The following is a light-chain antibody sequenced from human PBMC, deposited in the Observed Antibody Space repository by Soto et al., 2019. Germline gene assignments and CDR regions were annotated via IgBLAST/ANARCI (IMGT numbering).Light chain of an antibody. CDR2: DVS. V-gene: IGLV2-14*01. CDR3: SAYTSSSGVV. CDR1: SSDVGGYNY. Sequence: QPVLTQPASVSGSPGQSITISCTGTSSDVGGYNYVSWYQQHPGKAPKLMIYDVSNRPSGVSNRFSGSKSGNTASLTISGRQAEDEAEYYCSAYTSSSGVVFGGGTQRTGL. J-gene: IGLJ2*01.